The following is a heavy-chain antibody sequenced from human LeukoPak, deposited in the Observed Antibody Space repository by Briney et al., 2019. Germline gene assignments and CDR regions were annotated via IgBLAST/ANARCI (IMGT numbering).Heavy chain of an antibody. CDR2: IRYDGSNK. D-gene: IGHD3-22*01. J-gene: IGHJ3*01. V-gene: IGHV3-30*02. CDR1: GFTFSSYG. CDR3: ARDAEVDYYDTSGDGSDV. Sequence: GGSLRLSCAASGFTFSSYGMHWVRQAPGKGLEWVAFIRYDGSNKYYADSVKGRFTISRDNSKNTLYLQMNSLRAEDTAVYYCARDAEVDYYDTSGDGSDVWGQGTMVTVS.